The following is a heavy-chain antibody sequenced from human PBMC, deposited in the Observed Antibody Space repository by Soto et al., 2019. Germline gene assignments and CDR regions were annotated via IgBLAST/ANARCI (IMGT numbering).Heavy chain of an antibody. CDR2: ISYDGSNK. J-gene: IGHJ5*02. Sequence: QVQLVESGGGVVQPGRSLRLSCAASGFTSSSYAMHWVRQAPGKGLEWVAVISYDGSNKYYADSVKGRFTISRDNSKNTLYLQMNSLRAEDTAVYYCARGGGWYVNPWGQGTLVTVSS. CDR1: GFTSSSYA. V-gene: IGHV3-30-3*01. D-gene: IGHD6-19*01. CDR3: ARGGGWYVNP.